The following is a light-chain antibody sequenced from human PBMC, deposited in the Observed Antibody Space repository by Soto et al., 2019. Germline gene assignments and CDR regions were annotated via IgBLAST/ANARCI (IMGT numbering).Light chain of an antibody. J-gene: IGKJ5*01. CDR2: KVY. CDR1: QSLVHSDGIAY. V-gene: IGKV2-30*02. CDR3: MQGTHWPIT. Sequence: DVVMIESALSLPVTIGQPPSISCRSNQSLVHSDGIAYFSWFTKRKGRYTRSIIYKVYNRDSGVPDRLSGSGSGTDFAMKISRLQAEEGGVDDCMQGTHWPITFGQGTRVEIK.